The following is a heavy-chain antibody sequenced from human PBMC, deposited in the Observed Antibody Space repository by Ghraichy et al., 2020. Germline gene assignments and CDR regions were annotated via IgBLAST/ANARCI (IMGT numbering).Heavy chain of an antibody. CDR3: TRGLRAGMDV. CDR1: GDSVSDIGAG. V-gene: IGHV6-1*01. CDR2: TYYRSKWYN. D-gene: IGHD3-16*01. Sequence: SQTLSLTCAISGDSVSDIGAGWNWIRQSPSRGLEWLGRTYYRSKWYNEYAVSVKSRITINPDTSRNQFSLQLNSVTPEDTAVYYCTRGLRAGMDVWGQGTTVTVSS. J-gene: IGHJ6*02.